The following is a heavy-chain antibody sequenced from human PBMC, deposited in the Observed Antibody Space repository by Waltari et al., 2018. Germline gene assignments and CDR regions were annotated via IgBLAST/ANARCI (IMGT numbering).Heavy chain of an antibody. J-gene: IGHJ4*02. CDR2: ISAYNGKT. CDR3: ARETGNGFDY. V-gene: IGHV1-18*01. D-gene: IGHD1-1*01. Sequence: SGAEVKKPGASAKVSCKASGYTFTSYGISWVRQAPGPVLEWMGWISAYNGKTNYAQKLQGRVTLTTDTSTSTAYMELRSLTSDDTAVYYCARETGNGFDYWGQGTLVTVSS. CDR1: GYTFTSYG.